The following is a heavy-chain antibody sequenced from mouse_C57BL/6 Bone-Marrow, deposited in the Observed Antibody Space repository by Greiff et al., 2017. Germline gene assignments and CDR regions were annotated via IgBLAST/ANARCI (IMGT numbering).Heavy chain of an antibody. D-gene: IGHD1-1*01. CDR3: ARDEGSPYYYGSGFAY. CDR1: GFTFSSYA. V-gene: IGHV5-4*01. Sequence: EVMLVESGGGLVKPGGSLQLSCAASGFTFSSYAMSWVRQAPEKRLEWVATISDGGSYTYYPDNVKGRFTISRDNAKNNLYLQMSHLKSEDTAMYYCARDEGSPYYYGSGFAYWGQGTLVTVSA. J-gene: IGHJ3*01. CDR2: ISDGGSYT.